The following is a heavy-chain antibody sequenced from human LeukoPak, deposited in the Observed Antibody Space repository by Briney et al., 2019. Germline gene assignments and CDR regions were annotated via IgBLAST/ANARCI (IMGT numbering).Heavy chain of an antibody. CDR1: GYRFSSYW. V-gene: IGHV5-51*01. J-gene: IGHJ4*02. CDR3: ARLADCGGDCYWGGYFDY. CDR2: VYPADSEI. Sequence: GESLKISCKASGYRFSSYWIGWVRQMPGKGLEWMGVVYPADSEIKYGPSFEGQVTVSADKSTSTAYLQWSSLKAPDNAMYYCARLADCGGDCYWGGYFDYWGQGVPVTVSS. D-gene: IGHD2-21*02.